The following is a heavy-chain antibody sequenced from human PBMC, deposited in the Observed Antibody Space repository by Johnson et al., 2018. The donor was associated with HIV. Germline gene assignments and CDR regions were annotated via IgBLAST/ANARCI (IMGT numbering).Heavy chain of an antibody. CDR1: GFTFSSYA. Sequence: QVQLVESGGGVVQPGRSLRLSCAASGFTFSSYAMHWVRQAPGKGLEWVAVISYDGSNKYYADSVKGRFTISRDNSKNTLYLQMNSLRAEDTAVYYCARERYCSSTSCYDAFDIWGQGTMVTVSS. J-gene: IGHJ3*02. V-gene: IGHV3-30*04. CDR2: ISYDGSNK. CDR3: ARERYCSSTSCYDAFDI. D-gene: IGHD2-2*01.